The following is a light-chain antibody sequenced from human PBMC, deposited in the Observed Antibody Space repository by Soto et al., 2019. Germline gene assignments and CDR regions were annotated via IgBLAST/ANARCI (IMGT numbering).Light chain of an antibody. J-gene: IGKJ2*01. V-gene: IGKV1-5*01. CDR2: DAS. CDR1: QSISSW. CDR3: QQYGT. Sequence: DIQMTQSPSTLSASVGDRVTITCRASQSISSWLAWYQQKPGKAPKLLIYDASSLESGVPSRFSGSGSGTEFTLTISSLQPDYFATYYCQQYGTFGQGTKLEIK.